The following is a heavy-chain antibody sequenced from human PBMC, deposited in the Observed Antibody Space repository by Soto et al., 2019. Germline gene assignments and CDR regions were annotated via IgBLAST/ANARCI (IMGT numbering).Heavy chain of an antibody. J-gene: IGHJ4*02. D-gene: IGHD3-10*01. Sequence: SETLSLTCTVSGGSISSSSYYWGWIRQPPGKGLEWIGSIYYSGSTYYNPSLKSRVTISVDTSKNQFSLKLSSVTAADTAVYYCARQASYYGSGSYPYFDYWGQGTLVTVSS. CDR3: ARQASYYGSGSYPYFDY. V-gene: IGHV4-39*01. CDR1: GGSISSSSYY. CDR2: IYYSGST.